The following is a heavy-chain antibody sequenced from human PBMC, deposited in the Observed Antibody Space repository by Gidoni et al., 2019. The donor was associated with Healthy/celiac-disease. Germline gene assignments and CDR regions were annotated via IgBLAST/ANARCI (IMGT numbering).Heavy chain of an antibody. CDR2: IYPGDSDT. CDR1: GYSFTSYW. V-gene: IGHV5-51*01. D-gene: IGHD2-15*01. J-gene: IGHJ6*03. Sequence: EVQLVQSGAEVKKPGESMKISCQGSGYSFTSYWIAWVRQMPGKGLEWMGIIYPGDSDTRYSPSFQGQVTISADKSISTAYLQWSSLKASDTAMYYCARQQESCSGGSCYSGPVYYMDVWGKGTTVTVSS. CDR3: ARQQESCSGGSCYSGPVYYMDV.